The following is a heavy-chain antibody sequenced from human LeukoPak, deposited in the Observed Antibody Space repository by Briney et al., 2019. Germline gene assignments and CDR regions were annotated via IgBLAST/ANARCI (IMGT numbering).Heavy chain of an antibody. CDR1: GFTLDDYA. CDR3: AKANYGDYPYNWYFDL. D-gene: IGHD4-17*01. Sequence: GRSLRLSCAASGFTLDDYAMHWVRQAPGKGLEWVSGISWNSGSIGYADSVKGRFTISRDNAKNSLYLQMNSLRAEDMALYYCAKANYGDYPYNWYFDLWGRGTLVTVFS. J-gene: IGHJ2*01. CDR2: ISWNSGSI. V-gene: IGHV3-9*03.